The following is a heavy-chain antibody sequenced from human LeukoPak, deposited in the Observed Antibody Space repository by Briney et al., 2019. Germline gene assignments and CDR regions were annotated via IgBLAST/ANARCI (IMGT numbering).Heavy chain of an antibody. D-gene: IGHD6-13*01. CDR2: IYPGDSDT. CDR3: ARGLVPQYSSSWYNVDY. J-gene: IGHJ4*02. Sequence: GESLKISCKGSGYSFTSYWIGWVRQMPGKGLEWMGIIYPGDSDTRYSPSFQGQVTISADKSISTAYLQWSSLKASDTAMYYCARGLVPQYSSSWYNVDYWGQGTLVTVSS. V-gene: IGHV5-51*01. CDR1: GYSFTSYW.